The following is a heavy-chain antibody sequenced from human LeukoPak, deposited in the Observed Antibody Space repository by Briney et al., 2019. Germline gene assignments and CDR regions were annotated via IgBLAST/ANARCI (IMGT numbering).Heavy chain of an antibody. D-gene: IGHD3-9*01. Sequence: GGSLRLSCTASGFMVSSNYMSWVRQAPGKGLEWVSLISSGGDTYYADSVKGRFTISRDKSKNTLYLQMNTLRAEDTAVYRCARDWGTYYDIFTGDYPSYGMDGLGQGTTVTVSS. CDR1: GFMVSSNY. CDR2: ISSGGDT. V-gene: IGHV3-66*01. CDR3: ARDWGTYYDIFTGDYPSYGMDG. J-gene: IGHJ6*02.